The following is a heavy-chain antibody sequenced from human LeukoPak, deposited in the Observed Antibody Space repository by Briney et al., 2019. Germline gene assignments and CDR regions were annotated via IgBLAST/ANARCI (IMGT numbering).Heavy chain of an antibody. D-gene: IGHD3-22*01. CDR1: GGSISSYY. V-gene: IGHV4-59*01. J-gene: IGHJ5*02. Sequence: KASETLSLTCTVSGGSISSYYWSWIRQPPGKGLEWIGYIYYSGSTNYNPSLKSRVTISVDTSKNQFSLKLSSVTAADTAVYYCARVGDSSGYYINWFDPWGQGTLVTVSS. CDR3: ARVGDSSGYYINWFDP. CDR2: IYYSGST.